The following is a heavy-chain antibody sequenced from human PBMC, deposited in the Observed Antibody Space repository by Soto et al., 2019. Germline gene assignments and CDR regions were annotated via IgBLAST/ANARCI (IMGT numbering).Heavy chain of an antibody. D-gene: IGHD6-19*01. CDR3: ARDLHSSGWYKGGIDY. CDR1: GGSVSSGSYY. J-gene: IGHJ4*02. CDR2: IYYSGST. Sequence: SETLSLTCTVSGGSVSSGSYYWSWIRQPPGKGLEWIGYIYYSGSTNYNPSLKSRVTISVDTSKNQFSLKLSSVTAADTAVYYCARDLHSSGWYKGGIDYWGKGTLVTVS. V-gene: IGHV4-61*01.